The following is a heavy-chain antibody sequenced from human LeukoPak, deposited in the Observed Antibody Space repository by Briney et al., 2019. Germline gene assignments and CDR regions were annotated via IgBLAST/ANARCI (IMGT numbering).Heavy chain of an antibody. CDR3: ASRER. Sequence: PSETLSLTCTVSGGSISSYWWSWIRQPPGKGLEWIGYIYHSGSTNYNPSLKSRVTMSIATSRNQLSLKLSSVTAADTAVYYCASRERWGQGTLVTVSS. CDR1: GGSISSYW. CDR2: IYHSGST. J-gene: IGHJ4*02. V-gene: IGHV4-59*08.